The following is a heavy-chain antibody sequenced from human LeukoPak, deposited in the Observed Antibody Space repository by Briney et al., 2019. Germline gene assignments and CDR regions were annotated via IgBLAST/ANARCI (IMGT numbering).Heavy chain of an antibody. V-gene: IGHV3-48*03. Sequence: PGGSLRLSCAASGFTFSSYEMNWDRQAPGKGLEWVSYISSSGSTIYYADSVKGRFTISRDNAKNSLYLQMNSPRAEDTAVYYCARDHDSSTVTTFGYWGQGTLVTVSS. J-gene: IGHJ4*02. CDR1: GFTFSSYE. CDR3: ARDHDSSTVTTFGY. CDR2: ISSSGSTI. D-gene: IGHD4-17*01.